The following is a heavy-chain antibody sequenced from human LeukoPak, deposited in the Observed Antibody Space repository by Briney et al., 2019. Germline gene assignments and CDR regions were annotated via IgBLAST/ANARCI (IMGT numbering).Heavy chain of an antibody. V-gene: IGHV1-69*04. CDR2: INPIFGIA. J-gene: IGHJ4*02. CDR3: ARDRGDGYIWGRYFDY. D-gene: IGHD5-24*01. CDR1: GGTFSSYA. Sequence: SVKVSCKASGGTFSSYAISWVRQAPGQGLEWMGRINPIFGIANYAQKFQGRVTITADKSTSTAYMELSSLRSEDTAVYYCARDRGDGYIWGRYFDYWGQGTLVTVSS.